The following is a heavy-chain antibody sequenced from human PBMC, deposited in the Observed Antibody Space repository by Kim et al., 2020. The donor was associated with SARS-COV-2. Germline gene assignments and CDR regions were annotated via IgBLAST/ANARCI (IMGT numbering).Heavy chain of an antibody. Sequence: ADPMKGRFTISRANAGNSLYLQMNSLSPADTALYFCARDLRPYYYYGMDVWGQGTTVTVSS. CDR3: ARDLRPYYYYGMDV. D-gene: IGHD6-25*01. V-gene: IGHV3-9*01. J-gene: IGHJ6*02.